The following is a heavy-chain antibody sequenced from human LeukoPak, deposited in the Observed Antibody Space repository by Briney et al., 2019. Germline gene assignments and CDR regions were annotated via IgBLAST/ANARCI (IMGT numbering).Heavy chain of an antibody. D-gene: IGHD3-3*01. CDR2: IYYSGST. CDR3: ARQLYYDFWSGYYTDDYFDY. V-gene: IGHV4-39*01. J-gene: IGHJ4*02. CDR1: GGSISSSSYY. Sequence: PSETLSLTCTVSGGSISSSSYYWGWIRQPPGKGLEWIGSIYYSGSTYYNPSLKSRVTISVDTSKNQFSLKLSSVTAADTAVYYCARQLYYDFWSGYYTDDYFDYWGQGTLVTVSS.